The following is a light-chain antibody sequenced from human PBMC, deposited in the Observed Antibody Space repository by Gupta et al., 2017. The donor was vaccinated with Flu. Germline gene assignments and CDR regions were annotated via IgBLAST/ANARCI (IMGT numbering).Light chain of an antibody. CDR3: QQSYSTPFT. J-gene: IGKJ3*01. CDR2: ATS. Sequence: DIQMTQSPSSLSASVGDRVTITCRASQSISSYLNWYQQKPGKAPKLLIYATSSLQSGVPSRFSSSGSGTDFTLTISSLQPEDFATYYCQQSYSTPFTFDPGTKVDIK. CDR1: QSISSY. V-gene: IGKV1-39*01.